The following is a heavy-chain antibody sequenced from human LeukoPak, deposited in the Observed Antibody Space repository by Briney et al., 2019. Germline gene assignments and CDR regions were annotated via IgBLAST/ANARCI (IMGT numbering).Heavy chain of an antibody. V-gene: IGHV3-48*04. CDR3: ARDLNWETY. CDR2: ISGSSSTI. Sequence: GGSLRLSCAASGFSFSSNSMNWVRQAPGKGLEWVSYISGSSSTIYYADSVKGRFTISRDNAKNSLYLQMNSLRAEDTAVYYCARDLNWETYWGQGTLVSVSS. CDR1: GFSFSSNS. J-gene: IGHJ4*02. D-gene: IGHD7-27*01.